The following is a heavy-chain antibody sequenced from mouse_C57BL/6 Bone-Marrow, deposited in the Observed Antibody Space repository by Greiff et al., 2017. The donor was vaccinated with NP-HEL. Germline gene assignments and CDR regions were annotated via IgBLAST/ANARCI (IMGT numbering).Heavy chain of an antibody. V-gene: IGHV1-54*01. CDR3: ARGGSSYVYYAMDY. D-gene: IGHD1-1*01. CDR1: GYAFTNYL. CDR2: INPGSGGT. Sequence: QVQLQQSGAELVRPGTSVKVSCKASGYAFTNYLIEWVKQRPGQGLEWIGVINPGSGGTNYNEKFKGKATLTADKSSSTAYMQLSSLTSEDSAVYFCARGGSSYVYYAMDYWGQGTSVTVSS. J-gene: IGHJ4*01.